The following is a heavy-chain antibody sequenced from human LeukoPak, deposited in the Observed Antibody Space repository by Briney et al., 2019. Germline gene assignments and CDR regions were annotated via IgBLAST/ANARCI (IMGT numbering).Heavy chain of an antibody. V-gene: IGHV4-4*07. Sequence: PSETLSLTCTVSGGSISSYYWSWIRQPAGKGLEWIGRIYTSGSTNYNPSLKSRVTMSVDTSKNQFSLKLSSVTAADTAVYYCATGYSSSWYYPSIDYWGQGTLVTVSS. J-gene: IGHJ4*02. CDR2: IYTSGST. CDR1: GGSISSYY. D-gene: IGHD6-13*01. CDR3: ATGYSSSWYYPSIDY.